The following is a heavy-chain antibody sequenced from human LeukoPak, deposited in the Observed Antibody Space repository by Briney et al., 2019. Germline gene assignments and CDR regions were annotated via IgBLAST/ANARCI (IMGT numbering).Heavy chain of an antibody. J-gene: IGHJ4*02. CDR1: GFTFSSYA. D-gene: IGHD5-12*01. CDR2: ISGSGGST. Sequence: PGGSLRLSCAASGFTFSSYAMSWVRQAPGKGLEWVSAISGSGGSTYYADSVKGRFTISRDNSKNTLYLQMNSLRAEDTAVYYCAKNLGAGGVATIFDYWGQGTLVTVSS. V-gene: IGHV3-23*01. CDR3: AKNLGAGGVATIFDY.